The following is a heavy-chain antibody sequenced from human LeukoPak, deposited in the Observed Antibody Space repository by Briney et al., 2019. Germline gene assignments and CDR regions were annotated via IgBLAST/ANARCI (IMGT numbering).Heavy chain of an antibody. D-gene: IGHD6-13*01. CDR2: INQYGSEK. CDR3: VRGSSSYNRVFDY. CDR1: GFPFSTYW. J-gene: IGHJ4*02. Sequence: RSGGSLRLSCAASGFPFSTYWMSWARQAPGKGLEWVANINQYGSEKYYVDSVKGRFTISRDNAKNSLYLQMNSLRAEDTAVYYCVRGSSSYNRVFDYWGQGTLVTVSS. V-gene: IGHV3-7*01.